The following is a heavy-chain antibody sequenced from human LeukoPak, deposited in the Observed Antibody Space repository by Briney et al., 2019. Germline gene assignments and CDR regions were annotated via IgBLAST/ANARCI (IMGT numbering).Heavy chain of an antibody. Sequence: GRSLRLSFAGSGYTFSNYGMHWVRQAPGKGLEWVAMISHDGSNIYYADSVKGRFTISRDNSKKTLNLQMDSLRAEDTAVYYCAKAGSPPSYCDYWGQGTLVTVSS. V-gene: IGHV3-30*18. CDR1: GYTFSNYG. D-gene: IGHD3-10*01. J-gene: IGHJ4*02. CDR3: AKAGSPPSYCDY. CDR2: ISHDGSNI.